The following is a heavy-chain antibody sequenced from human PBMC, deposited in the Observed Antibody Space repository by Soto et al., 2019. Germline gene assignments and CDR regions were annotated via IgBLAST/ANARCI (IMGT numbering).Heavy chain of an antibody. CDR2: INAGNGNT. CDR1: GYSFSNYA. J-gene: IGHJ6*02. V-gene: IGHV1-3*01. CDR3: ARRITAYYYGMDV. Sequence: GASVKVSCKASGYSFSNYAMHWLRQAPGQRLEWMGWINAGNGNTRYSQKLQDRVTITWDTSASTAYMEMSSLRSEDTAIYYCARRITAYYYGMDVWGQGTTVTVSS. D-gene: IGHD3-3*01.